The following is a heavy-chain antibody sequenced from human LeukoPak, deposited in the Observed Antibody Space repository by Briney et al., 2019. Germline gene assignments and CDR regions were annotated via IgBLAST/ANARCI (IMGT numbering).Heavy chain of an antibody. J-gene: IGHJ6*02. V-gene: IGHV3-7*03. CDR3: AGGGGLDV. CDR2: INHNGNVN. Sequence: GGSLRLSCAASGFTFCSYWMNWARQAPGKGLEWVASINHNGNVNYYVDSVKGRFTISRDNAKNSLYLQMSNLRAEDTAVYFCAGGGGLDVWGQGATVTVSS. D-gene: IGHD3-16*01. CDR1: GFTFCSYW.